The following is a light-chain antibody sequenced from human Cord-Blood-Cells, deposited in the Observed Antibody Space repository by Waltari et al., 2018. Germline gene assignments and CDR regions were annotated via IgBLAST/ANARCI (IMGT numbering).Light chain of an antibody. J-gene: IGKJ4*01. CDR1: QSVSSY. CDR2: DAS. V-gene: IGKV3-11*01. Sequence: EIVLTQSPATLSLSPGERATLSCRASQSVSSYLAWYQQKPGQAPRLLIYDASTRATGIPARFIGSGSGTDFTLTISSLEPEDFAVYYCQQRSNWLTFGGGTKVEIK. CDR3: QQRSNWLT.